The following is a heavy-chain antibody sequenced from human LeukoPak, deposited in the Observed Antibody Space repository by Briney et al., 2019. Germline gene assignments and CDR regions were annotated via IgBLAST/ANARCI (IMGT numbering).Heavy chain of an antibody. D-gene: IGHD3-22*01. CDR3: ARHDRGSYYDSSGYDGFDY. CDR2: IIPILGIA. Sequence: ASVKVSCKASGGTFSSYAISWVRQAPGQGLEWMGRIIPILGIANYAQKFQGRVTITADKSTSTAYMELSSLRSEDTAVYYCARHDRGSYYDSSGYDGFDYWGQGTLVTVSS. CDR1: GGTFSSYA. J-gene: IGHJ4*02. V-gene: IGHV1-69*04.